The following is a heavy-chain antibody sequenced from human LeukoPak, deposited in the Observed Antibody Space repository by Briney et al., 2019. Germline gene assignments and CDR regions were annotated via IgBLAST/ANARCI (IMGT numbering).Heavy chain of an antibody. Sequence: GGSLRLSCAASGFTFSSYSMNWVRQAPGKGLEWVSYISSSSSTIYYADSVKGRFTISRDNARNSLYLQMNSLRAEDTAVYYCATFRARAFDIWGQGTMVTVSS. J-gene: IGHJ3*02. CDR1: GFTFSSYS. CDR2: ISSSSSTI. V-gene: IGHV3-48*01. CDR3: ATFRARAFDI.